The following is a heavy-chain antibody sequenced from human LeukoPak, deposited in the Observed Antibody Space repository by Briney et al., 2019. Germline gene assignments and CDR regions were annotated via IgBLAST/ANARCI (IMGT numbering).Heavy chain of an antibody. V-gene: IGHV4-31*03. CDR3: AKETFVELSPFDI. CDR1: GGSISSGGYC. J-gene: IGHJ3*02. CDR2: IYYSGST. Sequence: SQTLSLTCTVSGGSISSGGYCWSWIRQHPGKGLEWIGYIYYSGSTYYNPSLKSRVTISVDTSKNQFSLKLSSVTAADTAVYYCAKETFVELSPFDIWGQGTMVTVSS. D-gene: IGHD2/OR15-2a*01.